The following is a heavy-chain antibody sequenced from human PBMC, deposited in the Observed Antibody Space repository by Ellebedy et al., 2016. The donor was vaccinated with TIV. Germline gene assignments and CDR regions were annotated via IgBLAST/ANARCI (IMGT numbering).Heavy chain of an antibody. CDR2: IRYDGSNK. CDR1: GFTFSNFG. CDR3: AKDGQRMDV. V-gene: IGHV3-30*02. Sequence: GESLKISCAASGFTFSNFGMHWVRQAPGKGLEWVAFIRYDGSNKYYADSVKGLFTISRDNSKNTLYLQMNSLRAEETAMYYCAKDGQRMDVWGQGTTVTVSS. J-gene: IGHJ6*02.